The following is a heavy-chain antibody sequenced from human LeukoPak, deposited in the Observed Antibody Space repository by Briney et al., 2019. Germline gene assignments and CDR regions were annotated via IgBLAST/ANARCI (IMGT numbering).Heavy chain of an antibody. J-gene: IGHJ6*03. CDR3: ARWVTMVRGVTYYYMDV. V-gene: IGHV1-69*05. Sequence: ASVKVSCKASGGAFNSYAISWVRQAPGQGLEWMGGIIPIFGTANYAQNFQGRVTITTDESTSTAYMELSSLRSEDTAVYYCARWVTMVRGVTYYYMDVWGKGTSVTVSS. CDR2: IIPIFGTA. D-gene: IGHD3-10*01. CDR1: GGAFNSYA.